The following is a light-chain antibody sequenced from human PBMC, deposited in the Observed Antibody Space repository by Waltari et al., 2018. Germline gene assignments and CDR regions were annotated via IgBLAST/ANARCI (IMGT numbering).Light chain of an antibody. CDR3: QSYDSSLSGSV. J-gene: IGLJ2*01. V-gene: IGLV1-40*01. CDR2: GNS. Sequence: QSVLTQPPSVSGAPGQRVTISCTGCSSNIGAGYDVPWYQQLPGTAPKLPIYGNSNRPSGVPDRFSGSKSGTSASLAITGLQAEDEADYYCQSYDSSLSGSVFGGGTKLTVL. CDR1: SSNIGAGYD.